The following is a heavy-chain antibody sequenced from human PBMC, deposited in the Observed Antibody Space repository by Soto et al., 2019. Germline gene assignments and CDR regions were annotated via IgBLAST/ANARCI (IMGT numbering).Heavy chain of an antibody. Sequence: QVQLVESGGDMVQPGRSPRLSCAASGFTFSNYAMHWVRQAPGKGLEWITVISTDETIKIYADSVKGRFTISRDNSKNTLYLEMNSLLVADTAVYYCAREDDSSGYAGTFQYWGQGTLVTVSA. CDR3: AREDDSSGYAGTFQY. J-gene: IGHJ1*01. V-gene: IGHV3-30-3*01. D-gene: IGHD3-22*01. CDR1: GFTFSNYA. CDR2: ISTDETIK.